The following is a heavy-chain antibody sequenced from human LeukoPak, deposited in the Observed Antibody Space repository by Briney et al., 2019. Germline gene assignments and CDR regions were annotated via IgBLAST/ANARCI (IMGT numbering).Heavy chain of an antibody. J-gene: IGHJ4*02. Sequence: GRSLRLSCAASGFTFDDYAMHWVRQAPGKGLEWVSGISWNSGSIGYADSVKGRFTISRDNAKNSLYLQMNSLRAEDTALYYCAKDVYSYGQTFDYWGQGTLVTVSS. CDR1: GFTFDDYA. CDR2: ISWNSGSI. V-gene: IGHV3-9*01. CDR3: AKDVYSYGQTFDY. D-gene: IGHD5-18*01.